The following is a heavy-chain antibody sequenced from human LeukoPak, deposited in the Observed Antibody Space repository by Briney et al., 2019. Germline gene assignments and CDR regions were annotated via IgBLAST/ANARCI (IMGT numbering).Heavy chain of an antibody. CDR3: AREGRWFDP. J-gene: IGHJ5*02. CDR1: GGSISSYY. V-gene: IGHV4-59*01. CDR2: IYYSGST. D-gene: IGHD1-26*01. Sequence: SETLSLTCTVSGGSISSYYWSWIRQPPGKGLEWIGYIYYSGSTNYDPSLKSRVTISVDTSKNQFSLKLSSVTAADTAVYYCAREGRWFDPWGQGTLVTVSS.